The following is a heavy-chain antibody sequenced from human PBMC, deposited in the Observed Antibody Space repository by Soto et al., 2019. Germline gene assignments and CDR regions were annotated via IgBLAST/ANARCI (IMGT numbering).Heavy chain of an antibody. Sequence: EVQLVESGGGLVQPGGSLRLSCAASGFTFSSYDMHWVRQATGKGLEWVSAIGTAGDTYYPGSVKGRFTISRENAKNSLYLQMNSLRAGDTAVYYCARVDGDQNEAFDIWGQGTMVTVSS. CDR1: GFTFSSYD. D-gene: IGHD4-17*01. J-gene: IGHJ3*02. CDR2: IGTAGDT. CDR3: ARVDGDQNEAFDI. V-gene: IGHV3-13*04.